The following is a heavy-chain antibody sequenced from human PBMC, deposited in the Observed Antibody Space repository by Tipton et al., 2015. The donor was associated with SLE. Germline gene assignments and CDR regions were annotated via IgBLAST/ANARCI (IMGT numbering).Heavy chain of an antibody. D-gene: IGHD6-13*01. CDR2: ISSSSSYI. V-gene: IGHV3-21*01. Sequence: SLRLSCAASGFTFSSYSMNWVRQAPGKGLEWVSSISSSSSYIYYVDSVKGRFTISRDNAKNSLYLQMNSLRAEDTAVYYCAKGGSSWGYYYGMDVWGQGTTVTVSS. CDR1: GFTFSSYS. J-gene: IGHJ6*02. CDR3: AKGGSSWGYYYGMDV.